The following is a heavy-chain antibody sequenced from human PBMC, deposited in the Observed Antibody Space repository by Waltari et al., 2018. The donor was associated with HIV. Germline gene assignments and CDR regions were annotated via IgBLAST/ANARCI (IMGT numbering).Heavy chain of an antibody. CDR3: ARDPQYCSSTSCSYYFDY. V-gene: IGHV3-30-3*01. Sequence: QVQLVESGGGVVQPGRSLRLSCAASGFTFSSYAMHWVRQAPGKGLEWVAVISYYGGNKYYADSVKGRFTISRDNSKNTLYLQMNSLRAEDTAVYYCARDPQYCSSTSCSYYFDYWGQGTLVTVSS. CDR2: ISYYGGNK. D-gene: IGHD2-2*01. J-gene: IGHJ4*02. CDR1: GFTFSSYA.